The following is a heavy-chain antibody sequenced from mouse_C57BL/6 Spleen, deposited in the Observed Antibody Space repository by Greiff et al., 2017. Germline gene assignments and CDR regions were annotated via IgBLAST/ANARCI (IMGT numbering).Heavy chain of an antibody. CDR3: AIFEGYDGYYTFAY. V-gene: IGHV1-39*01. J-gene: IGHJ3*01. CDR2: INPNYGTT. D-gene: IGHD2-3*01. CDR1: GYSFTDYN. Sequence: VQLQQSGPELVTPGASVKISCKASGYSFTDYNMNWVKQSNGKSLEWIGVINPNYGTTSYNQKFKGKATLTVDQSSSTAYMQLNSLTSEDSAFCYSAIFEGYDGYYTFAYWGQGTLVTVSA.